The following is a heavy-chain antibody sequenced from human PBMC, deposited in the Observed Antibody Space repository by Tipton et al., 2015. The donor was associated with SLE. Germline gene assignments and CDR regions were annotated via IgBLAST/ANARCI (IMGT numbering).Heavy chain of an antibody. J-gene: IGHJ5*02. CDR2: INHSGST. Sequence: TLSLTCTVSGGSISSYYWSWIRQPPGKGLEWIGEINHSGSTNYNPSLKSRVTISVDTSKNQFSLKLISVTAADTAVYYCARGAGSSSVLGFGGDPWGKGLLVTVSS. CDR1: GGSISSYY. D-gene: IGHD3-10*01. CDR3: ARGAGSSSVLGFGGDP. V-gene: IGHV4-34*01.